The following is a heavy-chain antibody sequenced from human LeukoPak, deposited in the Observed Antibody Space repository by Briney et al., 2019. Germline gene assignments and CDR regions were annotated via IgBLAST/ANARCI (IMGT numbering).Heavy chain of an antibody. J-gene: IGHJ6*03. CDR1: GGSFSGYY. CDR3: ARQGSFYYYYYMDV. CDR2: INHSGST. V-gene: IGHV4-34*01. Sequence: SETLSLTCAVYGGSFSGYYWSWIRQPPGKGLKWIGEINHSGSTNYNPSLKSRVTISVDTSKNQFSLKLSSVTAADTAVYYCARQGSFYYYYYMDVWGKGTTVTVSS.